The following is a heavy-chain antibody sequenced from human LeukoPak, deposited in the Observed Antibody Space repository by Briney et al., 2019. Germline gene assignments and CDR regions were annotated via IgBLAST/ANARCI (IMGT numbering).Heavy chain of an antibody. D-gene: IGHD3-10*01. CDR2: MNPNSGNT. V-gene: IGHV1-8*01. J-gene: IGHJ6*02. Sequence: VASVKVSCKASGYTFTSYDINWVRQATGQGLEWMGWMNPNSGNTGYAQKFQGRVTMTRNTSISTAYMELSSLRSEDTAVYYCARALGTRSLSITMVRGVIDYYGMDVWGQGTTVTVSS. CDR3: ARALGTRSLSITMVRGVIDYYGMDV. CDR1: GYTFTSYD.